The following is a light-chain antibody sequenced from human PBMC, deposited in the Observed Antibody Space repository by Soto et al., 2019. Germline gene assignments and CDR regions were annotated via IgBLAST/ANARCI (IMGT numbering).Light chain of an antibody. CDR3: QSYDSSTHVV. J-gene: IGLJ2*01. CDR1: GGSIASNY. Sequence: NFMLTQPHSVSESPGKTVTISCTGSGGSIASNYVQWYQQRPGSAPTIVIFEDSERPSGVPDRFSGSIDSSSNSASLTISGLKTEDEADYYCQSYDSSTHVVFGGGTKLTVL. CDR2: EDS. V-gene: IGLV6-57*02.